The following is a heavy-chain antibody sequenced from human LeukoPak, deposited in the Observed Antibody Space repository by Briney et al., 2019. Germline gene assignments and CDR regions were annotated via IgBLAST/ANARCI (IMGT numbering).Heavy chain of an antibody. CDR3: ARAPIVYLSDKNTAWFDP. J-gene: IGHJ5*02. CDR1: GGSISSGDYY. CDR2: IFYSGTT. D-gene: IGHD3-9*01. Sequence: SETLSLTCTVSGGSISSGDYYWSWIRQPPGKGLEWLGYIFYSGTTYYNPSLKSRLTTSVDTSRNQFSLQLSSVTAADTAVYYCARAPIVYLSDKNTAWFDPWGQGTLVTVSP. V-gene: IGHV4-30-4*01.